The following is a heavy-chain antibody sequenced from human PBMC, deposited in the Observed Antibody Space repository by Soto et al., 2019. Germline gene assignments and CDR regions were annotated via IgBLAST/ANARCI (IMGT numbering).Heavy chain of an antibody. D-gene: IGHD2-2*01. Sequence: EVQLVESGGGLVQPGGSLRLSCAASGFTVSSNYMSWVRQAPGKGLEWVSVIYSGGSTYYADSVKGRFTISRDNSKNTLYRQMNSLRAEDTAVYYCTAAGYSYYGMDVWGQGPTVTVSS. J-gene: IGHJ6*02. CDR3: TAAGYSYYGMDV. V-gene: IGHV3-66*01. CDR2: IYSGGST. CDR1: GFTVSSNY.